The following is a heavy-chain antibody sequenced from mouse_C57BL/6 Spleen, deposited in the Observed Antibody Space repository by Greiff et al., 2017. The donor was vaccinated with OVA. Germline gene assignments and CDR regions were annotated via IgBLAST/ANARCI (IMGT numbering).Heavy chain of an antibody. J-gene: IGHJ3*01. CDR1: GYSFTGYY. D-gene: IGHD3-3*01. CDR2: IIPSTGGT. Sequence: VQLQQSGPELVKPGASVKISCKASGYSFTGYYMNWVKQSPEKSLEWIGEIIPSTGGTTYNQKFKAKATLTVDKSSSTAYMQLKSLTSEDSAVYDSARRAGTGFAYWGQGTLVTVSA. V-gene: IGHV1-42*01. CDR3: ARRAGTGFAY.